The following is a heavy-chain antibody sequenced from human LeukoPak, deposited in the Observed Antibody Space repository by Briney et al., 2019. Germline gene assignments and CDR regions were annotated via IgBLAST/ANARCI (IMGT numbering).Heavy chain of an antibody. Sequence: GGSLRLSCAASGFTFSGYAMSWVRQAPGKGLEWVSAISGSGGSTYYADSVKGRFTISRDNSKNTLYLQMNSLRAEDTAVYYCAKDSYYGSGSYYPYFDYWGQGTLVTVSS. CDR1: GFTFSGYA. V-gene: IGHV3-23*01. CDR2: ISGSGGST. CDR3: AKDSYYGSGSYYPYFDY. J-gene: IGHJ4*02. D-gene: IGHD3-10*01.